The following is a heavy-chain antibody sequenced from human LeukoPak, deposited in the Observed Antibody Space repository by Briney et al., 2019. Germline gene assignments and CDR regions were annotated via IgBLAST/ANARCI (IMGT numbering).Heavy chain of an antibody. CDR3: ARVGRIGVQRVLLWFGGHPRWAFDI. CDR2: IKQDGSEK. V-gene: IGHV3-7*01. CDR1: GFTFSSYW. J-gene: IGHJ3*02. Sequence: PWGSLTLSCAASGFTFSSYWMSWVRQAPGKGLEWVANIKQDGSEKYYVDSVKRRFTISRDNAKNSLYLQMNSLRAEDTAVYYCARVGRIGVQRVLLWFGGHPRWAFDIWGQGTMVTVSS. D-gene: IGHD3-10*01.